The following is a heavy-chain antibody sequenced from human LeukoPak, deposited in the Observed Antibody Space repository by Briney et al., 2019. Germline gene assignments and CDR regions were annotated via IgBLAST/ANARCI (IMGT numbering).Heavy chain of an antibody. J-gene: IGHJ6*02. V-gene: IGHV3-23*01. CDR2: ISGSGGST. CDR1: GFTFSSYA. CDR3: AKDDRIQLSGNYYYGMDV. D-gene: IGHD5-18*01. Sequence: GGSLRLSCAASGFTFSSYAMSWVRQAPGKGLXXXSAISGSGGSTYYADSVKGRFTISRDNSKNTLYLQMNSLRAEDTAVYYCAKDDRIQLSGNYYYGMDVWGQGTTVTVSS.